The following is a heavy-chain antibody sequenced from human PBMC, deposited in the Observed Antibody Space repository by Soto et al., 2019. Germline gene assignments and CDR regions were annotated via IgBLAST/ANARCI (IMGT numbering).Heavy chain of an antibody. J-gene: IGHJ4*02. V-gene: IGHV1-18*01. CDR3: ARERYSSGYSPLGY. Sequence: QVQLVQSGAEVKKPGASVKASCKASGYTFISYGISWVRQAPGQGLEWMGWISAYNGNTNYAQKLPGRVTMTTDTSTSKADMELRSLRSDDTAVYYCARERYSSGYSPLGYRGQGTLVTVST. CDR2: ISAYNGNT. D-gene: IGHD3-22*01. CDR1: GYTFISYG.